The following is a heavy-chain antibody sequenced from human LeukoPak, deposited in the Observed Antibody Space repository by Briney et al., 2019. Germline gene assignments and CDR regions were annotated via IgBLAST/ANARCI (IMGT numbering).Heavy chain of an antibody. CDR2: INPNSGGT. CDR1: GYTFIDYY. V-gene: IGHV1-2*02. J-gene: IGHJ4*02. CDR3: ATLGYCSGGSCSQGDY. D-gene: IGHD2-15*01. Sequence: ASVKVSCKASGYTFIDYYMHWVRQAPGQGLEWMGWINPNSGGTNYAQKFQGRVTMTRDTSISTAYMELSRLRSDDTAVHYCATLGYCSGGSCSQGDYWGQGTLVTVSS.